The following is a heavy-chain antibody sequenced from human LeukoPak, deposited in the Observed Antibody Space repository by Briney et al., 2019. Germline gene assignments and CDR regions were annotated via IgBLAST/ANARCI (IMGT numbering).Heavy chain of an antibody. D-gene: IGHD2-8*02. CDR2: IYSGGST. J-gene: IGHJ4*02. CDR3: ASGGKYCTGGACYGD. V-gene: IGHV3-53*01. CDR1: GFIFSSDY. Sequence: PGGSLRLSCAASGFIFSSDYISWVRQTPGKGLEWVSVIYSGGSTFYTASVKGRFTISRDKSKNTVYLQMNSLSTEDTAVYYCASGGKYCTGGACYGDWGQGTLVTVSS.